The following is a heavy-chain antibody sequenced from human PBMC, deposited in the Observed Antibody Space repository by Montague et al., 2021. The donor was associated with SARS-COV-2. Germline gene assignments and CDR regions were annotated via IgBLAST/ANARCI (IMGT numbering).Heavy chain of an antibody. CDR2: IYYSGST. D-gene: IGHD6-13*01. CDR1: GGSISPYY. CDR3: ARGIWYAN. Sequence: SETLSLTCTVSGGSISPYYWNWIRQSPGKGLEWIGDIYYSGSTTYNPSLESRVTISVDTSKNQFSLRLGSVTAADTAVYYCARGIWYANWGQGILVTVSS. J-gene: IGHJ4*02. V-gene: IGHV4-59*01.